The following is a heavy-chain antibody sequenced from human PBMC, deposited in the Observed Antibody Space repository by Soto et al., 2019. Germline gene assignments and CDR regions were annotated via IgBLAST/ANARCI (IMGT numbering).Heavy chain of an antibody. Sequence: GGSLRLSCAASGFTFRSYAMGWVRQGPGKGLEWISTIVGSGSSAYYADSVKGRFTISRDNSKNTLYLQMDSLSADDTAVYFCAKKGSPSGDHSNWYFDLWGRGTLVTVSS. CDR1: GFTFRSYA. CDR3: AKKGSPSGDHSNWYFDL. J-gene: IGHJ2*01. D-gene: IGHD7-27*01. V-gene: IGHV3-23*01. CDR2: IVGSGSSA.